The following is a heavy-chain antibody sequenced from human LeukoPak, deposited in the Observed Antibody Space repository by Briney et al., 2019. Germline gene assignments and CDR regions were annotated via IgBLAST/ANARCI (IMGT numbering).Heavy chain of an antibody. CDR2: IKKDGSEK. J-gene: IGHJ4*02. V-gene: IGHV3-7*01. CDR1: GFAFSNDW. CDR3: AGGAGSLIDY. Sequence: GGSLRLSCAASGFAFSNDWMNWVRQAPGKGRGWVAIIKKDGSEKYYVASVKGRFTISRVNAKSSLYLQMNSLRADDRAVYFCAGGAGSLIDYWGQGALVTVSS.